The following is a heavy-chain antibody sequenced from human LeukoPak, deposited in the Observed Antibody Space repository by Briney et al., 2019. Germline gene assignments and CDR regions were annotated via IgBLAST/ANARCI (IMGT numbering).Heavy chain of an antibody. CDR3: AKGSQGSSWYDWFDP. CDR2: IRYDGSNK. V-gene: IGHV3-30*02. CDR1: GFTFSSYS. J-gene: IGHJ5*02. Sequence: PGGSLRLSCAASGFTFSSYSMHWVRQAPGKGPEWVAFIRYDGSNKYYADSVKGRFTISRDNSKNTLYLQMNSLRAEDTAVYYCAKGSQGSSWYDWFDPWGQGTLVTVSS. D-gene: IGHD6-13*01.